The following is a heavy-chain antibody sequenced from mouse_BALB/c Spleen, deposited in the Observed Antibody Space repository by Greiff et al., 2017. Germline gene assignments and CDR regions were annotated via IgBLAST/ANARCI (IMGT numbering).Heavy chain of an antibody. V-gene: IGHV5-6-4*01. CDR2: ISSGGSYT. D-gene: IGHD2-10*02. J-gene: IGHJ4*01. CDR1: GFTFSSYT. Sequence: EVKLQESGGGLVKPGGSLKLSCAASGFTFSSYTMSWVRQTPEKRLEWVATISSGGSYTYYPDSVKGRFTISRDNAKNTLYMKMSSLKSEDTAMYYGTRDRYCNIYYDAMDYWGQGTSVTVSS. CDR3: TRDRYCNIYYDAMDY.